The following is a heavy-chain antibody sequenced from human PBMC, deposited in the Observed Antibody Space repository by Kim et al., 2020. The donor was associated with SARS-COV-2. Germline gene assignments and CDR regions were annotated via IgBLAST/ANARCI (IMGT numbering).Heavy chain of an antibody. V-gene: IGHV4-39*01. Sequence: SETLSLTCTVSASISSSSYYWGWIRQPPGKGLEWIGHISFSGTTYYNPSLKSRVTISLDTSNNQFSLKLNSVTAADTAVYYCARPDRWRLVRGVSWFDPWGQGTLVTVSS. CDR2: ISFSGTT. CDR3: ARPDRWRLVRGVSWFDP. J-gene: IGHJ5*02. CDR1: ASISSSSYY. D-gene: IGHD3-10*01.